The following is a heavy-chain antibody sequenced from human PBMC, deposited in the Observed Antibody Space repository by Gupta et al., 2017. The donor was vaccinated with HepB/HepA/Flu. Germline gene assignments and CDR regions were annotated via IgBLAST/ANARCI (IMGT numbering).Heavy chain of an antibody. CDR1: GGPIGSSSYY. V-gene: IGHV4-39*01. D-gene: IGHD3-22*01. J-gene: IGHJ4*02. Sequence: QLQLQESGPGLVKPSETLSLTCTVSGGPIGSSSYYWGWIRQPPGKGLEWIGSIHHSGSAYYNPSLQSRVTISVDTSKNQFSLNLSSVTAADTAVYYCARRHYFDSSGYWKYWGQGTLVTVSS. CDR3: ARRHYFDSSGYWKY. CDR2: IHHSGSA.